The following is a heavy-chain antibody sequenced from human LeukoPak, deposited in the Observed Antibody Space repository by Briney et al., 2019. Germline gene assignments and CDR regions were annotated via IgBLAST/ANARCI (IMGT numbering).Heavy chain of an antibody. D-gene: IGHD6-19*01. CDR1: GGSFSGYY. CDR2: INHSGST. J-gene: IGHJ4*02. V-gene: IGHV4-34*01. CDR3: ARGVFGRYSSGWYGRVGFDY. Sequence: SETLSLTCAVYGGSFSGYYWSWLRQPPGKGLEWIGEINHSGSTNYNPSLKSRVTISVATSKNQFSPKLSSVTAADTAVYYCARGVFGRYSSGWYGRVGFDYWGQGTLVTVSS.